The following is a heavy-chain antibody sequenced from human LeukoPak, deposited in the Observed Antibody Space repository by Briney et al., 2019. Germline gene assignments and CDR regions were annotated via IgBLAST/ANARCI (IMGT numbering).Heavy chain of an antibody. CDR1: GFTFSSYG. CDR2: ISYDGSNK. Sequence: AGGSLRLSCAASGFTFSSYGMHWVRQAPGKGLEWVSVISYDGSNKYYADSVKGRFTISRDNSKNTLYLQMNSLRAEDTAVYYCAKGGYSSGWYRNWFDPWGQGTLVTVSS. V-gene: IGHV3-30*18. D-gene: IGHD6-19*01. J-gene: IGHJ5*02. CDR3: AKGGYSSGWYRNWFDP.